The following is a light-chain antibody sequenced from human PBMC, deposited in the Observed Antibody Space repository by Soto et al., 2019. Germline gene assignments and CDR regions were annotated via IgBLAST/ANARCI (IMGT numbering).Light chain of an antibody. CDR3: QQSDSTTLT. V-gene: IGKV1-39*01. Sequence: DIQMTQSPSSLSASVGDRVTITCRASQSISSSLNWYQQKPGKAPKLLIYAASSLQSGVPSRFSGSGSGTDFTLTSRSLQPEYFATYYCQQSDSTTLTFGGGTKVEIK. J-gene: IGKJ4*01. CDR2: AAS. CDR1: QSISSS.